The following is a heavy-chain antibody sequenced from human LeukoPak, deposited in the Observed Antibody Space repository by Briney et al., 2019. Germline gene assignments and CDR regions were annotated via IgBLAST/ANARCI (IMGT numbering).Heavy chain of an antibody. CDR1: GFTFSSYW. J-gene: IGHJ4*02. CDR2: IKNDGSVT. D-gene: IGHD6-13*01. V-gene: IGHV3-74*01. CDR3: ARYNAAAGDY. Sequence: GGSLRLSCAASGFTFSSYWMQWVRQAPGKGLVWVSRIKNDGSVTNYADSVKGRYTISRDNAKNTLYLRMNSLRAEDTAVYYCARYNAAAGDYWGQGTLATVSS.